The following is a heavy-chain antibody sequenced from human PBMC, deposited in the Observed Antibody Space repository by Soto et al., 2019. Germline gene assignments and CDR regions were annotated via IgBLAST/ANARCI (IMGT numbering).Heavy chain of an antibody. CDR1: GYSFTSYW. D-gene: IGHD3-22*01. V-gene: IGHV5-10-1*01. Sequence: GASLKISCKGSGYSFTSYWISWVRQMPGKGLEWMGRIDPSDSYTNYSPSFQGHVTISADKSISTAYLQWSSLKASDTAMYYCAKDHYERRGYYYAYSYDGMDGRGKGTKVTVDS. J-gene: IGHJ6*04. CDR3: AKDHYERRGYYYAYSYDGMDG. CDR2: IDPSDSYT.